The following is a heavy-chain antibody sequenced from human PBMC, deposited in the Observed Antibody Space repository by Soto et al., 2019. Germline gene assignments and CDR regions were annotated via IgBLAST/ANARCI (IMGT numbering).Heavy chain of an antibody. CDR1: GGSISSYY. CDR3: ASSDYYYGMDV. D-gene: IGHD1-26*01. Sequence: SETLSLTCTVSGGSISSYYWSWIRQPPGKGLEWIGYIYYSGSTNYNPSLKSRVTISVDTSKNQFSLKLSSVTAADTAVYYCASSDYYYGMDVWGQGTTVTVSS. J-gene: IGHJ6*02. V-gene: IGHV4-59*08. CDR2: IYYSGST.